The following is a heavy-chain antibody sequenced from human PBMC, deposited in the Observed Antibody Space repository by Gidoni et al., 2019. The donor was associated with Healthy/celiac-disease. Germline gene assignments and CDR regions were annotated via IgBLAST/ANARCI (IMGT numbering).Heavy chain of an antibody. V-gene: IGHV3-66*01. J-gene: IGHJ4*02. CDR3: ARDGDCSGGSCYSNY. D-gene: IGHD2-15*01. CDR2: IYSGGST. CDR1: GCTVGSNY. Sequence: EVQLVESGGGLVQTGGSLRLSCEACGCTVGSNYMSWVRQAPGKGLEWVSVIYSGGSTYYADSVKGRFTISRDNSKNTLYLQMNSLRAEYTAVYYCARDGDCSGGSCYSNYWGQGTLVTVSS.